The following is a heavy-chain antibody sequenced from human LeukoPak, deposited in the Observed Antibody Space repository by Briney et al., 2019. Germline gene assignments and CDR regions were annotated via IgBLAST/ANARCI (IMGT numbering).Heavy chain of an antibody. V-gene: IGHV4-59*01. CDR3: ARAFRMVRGVMDV. CDR1: GGSISSYY. Sequence: SETLSLTCTVSGGSISSYYWSWIRQPPGKGLEWIGYIYYSGSTNYNPSLKSRVTISVDTSKNQFSLKLSSVTAADTAVYYCARAFRMVRGVMDVWGQGTLVTVSS. D-gene: IGHD3-10*01. J-gene: IGHJ4*02. CDR2: IYYSGST.